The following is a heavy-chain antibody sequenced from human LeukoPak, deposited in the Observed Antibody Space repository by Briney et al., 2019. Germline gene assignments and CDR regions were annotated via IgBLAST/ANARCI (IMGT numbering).Heavy chain of an antibody. CDR1: GFTFSSYA. D-gene: IGHD2/OR15-2a*01. CDR3: AKDRRFLSTYFDY. V-gene: IGHV3-23*01. CDR2: ISGSGGST. Sequence: GGSLRLSCAASGFTFSSYAMSWVRQAPGKGLEWVSAISGSGGSTYYADSVKGRFTTSRDNSKNTLFLQMNSLRAEDTAVYYCAKDRRFLSTYFDYWGQGTLVTVSS. J-gene: IGHJ4*02.